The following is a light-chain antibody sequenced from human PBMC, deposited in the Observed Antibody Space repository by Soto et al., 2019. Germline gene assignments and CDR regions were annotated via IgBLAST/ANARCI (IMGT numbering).Light chain of an antibody. CDR3: QQRKNRPPIT. CDR1: LDISNY. V-gene: IGKV1-33*01. J-gene: IGKJ5*01. Sequence: DMQMTQCACSGSVSVGGRVTFTCVASLDISNYLSWYQQKPANAPKLLIHDASNLETGVPSRFSGSGSGTDFTLTIGSLEPEDSAVYYCQQRKNRPPITFGQGTRLEIK. CDR2: DAS.